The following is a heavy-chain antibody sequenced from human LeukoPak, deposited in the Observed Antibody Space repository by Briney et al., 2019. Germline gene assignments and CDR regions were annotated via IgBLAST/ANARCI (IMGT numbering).Heavy chain of an antibody. J-gene: IGHJ4*02. CDR2: MNPNSGNT. Sequence: ASVKVSCKASGYTFTSYDINWVRQATGQGLEWMGWMNPNSGNTGYAQKFQGRVTITRNTSISTAYMELSSLRSEDTAVYYCARGDLGYCTNGVCLSDYWGQGTLVTVSS. V-gene: IGHV1-8*03. CDR1: GYTFTSYD. CDR3: ARGDLGYCTNGVCLSDY. D-gene: IGHD2-8*01.